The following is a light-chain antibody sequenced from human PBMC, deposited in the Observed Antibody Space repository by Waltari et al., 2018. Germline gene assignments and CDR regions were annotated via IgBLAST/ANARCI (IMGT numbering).Light chain of an antibody. CDR2: WAS. J-gene: IGKJ2*01. Sequence: DIVMTQSPDSLAVSLGERATINCKSSQSVLYSSNNKDYLAWYQQKPGQSPKLLIYWASTRESGVPDRFSGSGSGTDFTLTISSLQAEDVAVYYCLQYYSTPRTFGQGTRLEIK. CDR1: QSVLYSSNNKDY. V-gene: IGKV4-1*01. CDR3: LQYYSTPRT.